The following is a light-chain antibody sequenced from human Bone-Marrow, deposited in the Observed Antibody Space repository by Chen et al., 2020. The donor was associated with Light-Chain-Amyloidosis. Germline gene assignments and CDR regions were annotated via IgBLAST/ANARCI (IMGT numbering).Light chain of an antibody. CDR1: RTVGIN. CDR3: QQYDVWPPYT. CDR2: GAS. J-gene: IGKJ2*01. V-gene: IGKV3-15*01. Sequence: VMTQPPATLSVSPGETATLSCRASRTVGINLAWYQQKPGQAPRLLINGASARVTGVPARFSGSGSGTDFTLTITGLQSEDFAVYYCQQYDVWPPYTFGQGTQLEIK.